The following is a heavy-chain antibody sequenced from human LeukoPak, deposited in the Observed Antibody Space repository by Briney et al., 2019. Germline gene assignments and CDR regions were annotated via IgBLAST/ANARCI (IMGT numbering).Heavy chain of an antibody. CDR3: ARDLESPGELKYYYYMDV. CDR2: INPYTGDT. D-gene: IGHD1-26*01. J-gene: IGHJ6*03. V-gene: IGHV1-2*02. CDR1: GYTFTSYG. Sequence: ASVKVSCKASGYTFTSYGINWVRQATGQGLEWMGWINPYTGDTNSAQKFQGRVTMTRDTSISTAYMELSRLTSDDSAVYYCARDLESPGELKYYYYMDVWGNGTTVTVSS.